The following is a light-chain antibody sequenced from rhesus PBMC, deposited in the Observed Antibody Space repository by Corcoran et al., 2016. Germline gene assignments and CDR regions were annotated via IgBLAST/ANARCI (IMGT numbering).Light chain of an antibody. CDR3: QQHNSHPPT. J-gene: IGKJ1*01. V-gene: IGKV1-44*03. CDR2: APS. CDR1: QTISSY. Sequence: DIQMTQSPSSLSASVGDRVTITCRASQTISSYLAWYQQKPGKVPKLLIYAPSTLQSGVPSRFSGSGAGTDFPLTSSSLQPEDFATYSWQQHNSHPPTFGQGTKVEIK.